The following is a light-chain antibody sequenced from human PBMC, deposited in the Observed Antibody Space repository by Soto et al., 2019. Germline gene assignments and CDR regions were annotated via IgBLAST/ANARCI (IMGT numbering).Light chain of an antibody. J-gene: IGLJ1*01. CDR3: GAWDSSLNVYL. V-gene: IGLV1-51*01. Sequence: QSVLTQQLSVSAVPGPKISISCSGSSSNIGNYYVSWYHQLPGTAPKLLIYDTTQRPSGIPDRFSGSKSGTSATLAITGLQTGDEGHYSCGAWDSSLNVYLFGGGTKVTVL. CDR1: SSNIGNYY. CDR2: DTT.